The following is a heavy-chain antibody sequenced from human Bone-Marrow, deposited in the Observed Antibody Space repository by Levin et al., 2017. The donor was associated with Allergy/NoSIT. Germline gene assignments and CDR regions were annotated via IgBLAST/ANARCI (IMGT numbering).Heavy chain of an antibody. V-gene: IGHV1-18*01. CDR2: ISTYSGNT. Sequence: ASVKVSCKASGYTFTSYGISWVRQAPGQGFEWMGWISTYSGNTNYAQKLQGRVTMTTDTSTSTAYMELRSLISDDTAVYYCARGQSSWYFDLWGRGTLVTVSS. J-gene: IGHJ2*01. D-gene: IGHD3-16*02. CDR1: GYTFTSYG. CDR3: ARGQSSWYFDL.